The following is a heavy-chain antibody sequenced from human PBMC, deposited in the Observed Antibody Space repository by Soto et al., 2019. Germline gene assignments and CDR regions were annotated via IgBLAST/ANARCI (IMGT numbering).Heavy chain of an antibody. J-gene: IGHJ3*02. CDR2: IYSGGST. CDR3: ARGGGRSPRSAFDI. Sequence: PGGSLRLSCAASGFTVSSNYMSWVRQAPGKGLEWVSVIYSGGSTYYADSVKGRFTISRHNSKNTLYLQMNSLRAEDTAVYYCARGGGRSPRSAFDIWGQGTMVTVSS. D-gene: IGHD1-26*01. CDR1: GFTVSSNY. V-gene: IGHV3-53*04.